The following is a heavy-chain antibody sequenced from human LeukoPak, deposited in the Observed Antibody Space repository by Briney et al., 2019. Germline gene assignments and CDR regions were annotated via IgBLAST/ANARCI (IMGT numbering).Heavy chain of an antibody. D-gene: IGHD1-26*01. Sequence: GGSLRLSCAASGFTFSSYWMHWVRQAPGKGLVWVSRINSDGSSTSYADSVKGRFTISRDNAKNTLYLQMNSLRAEDTAVYYCGKGVGGGGATDYWGQGTLVTVSS. V-gene: IGHV3-74*01. CDR2: INSDGSST. CDR3: GKGVGGGGATDY. CDR1: GFTFSSYW. J-gene: IGHJ4*02.